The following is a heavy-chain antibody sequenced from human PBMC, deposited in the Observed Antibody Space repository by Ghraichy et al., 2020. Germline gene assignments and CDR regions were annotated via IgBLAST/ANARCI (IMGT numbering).Heavy chain of an antibody. D-gene: IGHD3-22*01. CDR1: GFTFSTYA. Sequence: GGSLRLSCAASGFTFSTYAMHWVRQSPGKGLQWVAVISYDGSNKHYAASVKGRFTISRDNSRNTLYLQMNSLRAEDTAVYYCAGGDYYDNNDYRTPPLDCWGQGTLVTVSS. J-gene: IGHJ4*02. CDR2: ISYDGSNK. V-gene: IGHV3-30-3*01. CDR3: AGGDYYDNNDYRTPPLDC.